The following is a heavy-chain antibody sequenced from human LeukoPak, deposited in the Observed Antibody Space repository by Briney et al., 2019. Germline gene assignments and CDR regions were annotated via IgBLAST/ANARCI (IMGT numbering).Heavy chain of an antibody. J-gene: IGHJ4*02. V-gene: IGHV4-38-2*01. Sequence: PSETLSLXCAVSGYSISSGYYWGWIRQPPGQGLEWIGSIYHSGSTYYNPSLKSRVTISVDTSKNQFSLKLSSVTAADTAVYYCARHSDVWFGELLANFDYWGQGTLVTVSS. CDR3: ARHSDVWFGELLANFDY. CDR2: IYHSGST. CDR1: GYSISSGYY. D-gene: IGHD3-10*01.